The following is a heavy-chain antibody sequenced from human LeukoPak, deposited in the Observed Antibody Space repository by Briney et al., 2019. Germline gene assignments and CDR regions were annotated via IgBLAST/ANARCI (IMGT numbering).Heavy chain of an antibody. V-gene: IGHV4-59*01. J-gene: IGHJ4*02. CDR3: ARGGNYYGSGSYWYYFDY. Sequence: SETLSLTCTVSGGTISSYYWSWIRQPPGKGLEWIGYIYYSGSTNYNPSLKSRVTISVDTSKNQFSLKLSSVTAADTAVYYCARGGNYYGSGSYWYYFDYWGQGTLVTVSS. D-gene: IGHD3-10*01. CDR1: GGTISSYY. CDR2: IYYSGST.